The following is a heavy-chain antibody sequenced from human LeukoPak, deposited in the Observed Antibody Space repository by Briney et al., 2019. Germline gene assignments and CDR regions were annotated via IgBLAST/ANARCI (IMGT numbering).Heavy chain of an antibody. D-gene: IGHD4-17*01. CDR2: ISYDGSNK. J-gene: IGHJ4*02. CDR3: AKSGHTHWDTVTDY. V-gene: IGHV3-30-3*02. Sequence: GGSLRLSCAASGFTFSSYAMHWVRQAPGKGLEWVAVISYDGSNKYYADSVKGRFTISRDNSKNTLYLQMNSLRAEDTAVYYCAKSGHTHWDTVTDYWGQGTLVTVSS. CDR1: GFTFSSYA.